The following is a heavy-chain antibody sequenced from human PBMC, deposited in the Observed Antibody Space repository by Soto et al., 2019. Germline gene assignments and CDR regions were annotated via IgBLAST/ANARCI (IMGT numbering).Heavy chain of an antibody. CDR3: AGGRCNVNDWFDP. J-gene: IGHJ5*02. CDR2: MYYSGST. CDR1: GGSVSSPTYY. V-gene: IGHV4-61*01. Sequence: QVQLQESGPGLVKPSETLSLTCTVSGGSVSSPTYYWSWIRQPPGKGLEWIGYMYYSGSTNYNPTLKSRVTISLDSAKKQFTRMLSYVPAADTAVYYCAGGRCNVNDWFDPWGQGTLVSVSS. D-gene: IGHD2-8*01.